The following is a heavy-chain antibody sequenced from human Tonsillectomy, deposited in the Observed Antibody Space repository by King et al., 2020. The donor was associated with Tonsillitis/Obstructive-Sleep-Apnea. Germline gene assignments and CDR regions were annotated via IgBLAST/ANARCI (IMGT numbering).Heavy chain of an antibody. CDR2: ISSSSSTI. V-gene: IGHV3-48*02. Sequence: QLVQSGGGLVQPGGSLRISCAASGFTFSSYSMNWVRQAPGKGLEWVSYISSSSSTIYYADSVKGRFTISRDNAKNSLYLQMNSLRDEDTAVYYCAGEGAVGAYNWFDPWGQGTLVTVSS. CDR1: GFTFSSYS. D-gene: IGHD6-19*01. J-gene: IGHJ5*02. CDR3: AGEGAVGAYNWFDP.